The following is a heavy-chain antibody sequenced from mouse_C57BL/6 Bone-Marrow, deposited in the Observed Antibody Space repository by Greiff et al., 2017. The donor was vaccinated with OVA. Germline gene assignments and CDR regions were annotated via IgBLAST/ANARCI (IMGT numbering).Heavy chain of an antibody. J-gene: IGHJ3*01. CDR3: ARDPLYYYGSSPWFAY. CDR2: ISDGGSYT. CDR1: GFTFSSYA. V-gene: IGHV5-4*01. Sequence: EVHLVESGGGLVKPGGSLKLSCAASGFTFSSYAMSWVRQTPEKRLEWVATISDGGSYTYYPDNVKGRFTFSRDNAKNNLYLQMSHLKSEDTAMYYCARDPLYYYGSSPWFAYWGQGTLVTVSA. D-gene: IGHD1-1*01.